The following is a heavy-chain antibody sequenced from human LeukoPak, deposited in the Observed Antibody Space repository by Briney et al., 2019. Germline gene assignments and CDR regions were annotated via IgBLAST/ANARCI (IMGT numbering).Heavy chain of an antibody. CDR1: GFTFSSYS. V-gene: IGHV3-21*01. D-gene: IGHD3-3*01. Sequence: GGSLTLSCAASGFTFSSYSMNWVRQAPGKGLEWVSSISSSSSYIYYADSVKGRFTISRDNAKNSLYLQMNSLKAEDTAVYYCARVGSDFWSGYHFDYWGQGTLVTVSS. J-gene: IGHJ4*02. CDR3: ARVGSDFWSGYHFDY. CDR2: ISSSSSYI.